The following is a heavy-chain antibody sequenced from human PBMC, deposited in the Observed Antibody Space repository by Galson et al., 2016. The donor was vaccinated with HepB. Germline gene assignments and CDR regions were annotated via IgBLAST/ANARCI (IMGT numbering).Heavy chain of an antibody. V-gene: IGHV3-23*01. CDR1: GFTFGSYA. Sequence: SLRLSCAASGFTFGSYAMNWVRQAPGKGLEWVSVISNSGHTTYYADSVKGRFTIFRDNSKNTLYLQMNSLRAEDTAVYYCAPGGQTGFPDYSDSWGQGTLVTVSS. CDR3: APGGQTGFPDYSDS. CDR2: ISNSGHTT. D-gene: IGHD1-1*01. J-gene: IGHJ4*02.